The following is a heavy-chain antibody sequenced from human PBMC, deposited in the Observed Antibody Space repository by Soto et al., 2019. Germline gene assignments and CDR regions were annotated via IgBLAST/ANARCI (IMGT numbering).Heavy chain of an antibody. Sequence: GGSLRLSCAASGFTFSSYAMSWVRQAPGKGLEWVSAISGSGGSTYYADSVKGRFTISRDNSKNTLYLQMNSLRAEDTAVYYCAKDVYGSGSLMSMDVGGQGTTVTVSS. J-gene: IGHJ6*02. CDR3: AKDVYGSGSLMSMDV. V-gene: IGHV3-23*01. CDR1: GFTFSSYA. D-gene: IGHD3-10*01. CDR2: ISGSGGST.